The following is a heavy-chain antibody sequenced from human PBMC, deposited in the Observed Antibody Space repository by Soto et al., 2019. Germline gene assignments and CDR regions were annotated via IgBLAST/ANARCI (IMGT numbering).Heavy chain of an antibody. D-gene: IGHD2-15*01. Sequence: QVQLVESGGGVVQPGRSLRLSCAASGFTFSSYGMHWVRQAPGKGLEWVAVISYDGSNKYYADSVKGRFTISRDNSKNTLCMQMNSLRAEDTAVYYCAKGVVAAATYFQHWGQGTLVTVSS. CDR1: GFTFSSYG. CDR3: AKGVVAAATYFQH. J-gene: IGHJ1*01. CDR2: ISYDGSNK. V-gene: IGHV3-30*18.